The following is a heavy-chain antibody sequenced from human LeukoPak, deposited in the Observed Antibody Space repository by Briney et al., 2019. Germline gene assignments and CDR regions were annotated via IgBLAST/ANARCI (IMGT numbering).Heavy chain of an antibody. CDR3: AKGASASRHFDY. J-gene: IGHJ4*02. Sequence: GGSLRLSCAASGFTFSNCAMNWVRQAPGKGLEWVSDISGSGGSTNYADAVKGRFTISRDNSKNTLYLQMNSLRAEDAAVYYCAKGASASRHFDYWGQGTLVTVSS. CDR1: GFTFSNCA. CDR2: ISGSGGST. D-gene: IGHD1-26*01. V-gene: IGHV3-23*01.